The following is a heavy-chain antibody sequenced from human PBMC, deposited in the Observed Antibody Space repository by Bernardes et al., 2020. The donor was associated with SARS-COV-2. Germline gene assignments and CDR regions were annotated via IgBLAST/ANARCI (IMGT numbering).Heavy chain of an antibody. J-gene: IGHJ4*02. Sequence: GGSLRLSCTFSGFAFSSFSMNWVRQAPGKGLEWVSSISTGSTYRSYAESVKGRFTISRDNAKNALFLQMDNLRAEDTAMYYCITPIGDYWGQGSQVTVSS. V-gene: IGHV3-21*01. CDR2: ISTGSTYR. CDR1: GFAFSSFS. CDR3: ITPIGDY. D-gene: IGHD1-26*01.